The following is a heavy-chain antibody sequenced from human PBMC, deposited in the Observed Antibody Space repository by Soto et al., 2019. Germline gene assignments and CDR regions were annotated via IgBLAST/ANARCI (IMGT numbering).Heavy chain of an antibody. J-gene: IGHJ6*02. Sequence: PPETKSLTYTFSDFSISSGYYYLRWIRQPPGKGLEWIGYIYYSGSTYYNPSLKSRVTISVDTSKNQFSLKLSSVTAADTAVYYCARDSSIVDDTTDYYYGMDVWGQGTTVTVSS. V-gene: IGHV4-30-4*01. CDR1: DFSISSGYYY. CDR3: ARDSSIVDDTTDYYYGMDV. CDR2: IYYSGST. D-gene: IGHD2-15*01.